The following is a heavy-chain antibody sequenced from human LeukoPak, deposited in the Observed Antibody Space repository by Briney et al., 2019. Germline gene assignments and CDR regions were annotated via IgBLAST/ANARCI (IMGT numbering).Heavy chain of an antibody. J-gene: IGHJ4*02. D-gene: IGHD5-24*01. Sequence: SGTLSLTCAVSGGSISSSNWWSWVRQPPGKGLEWIGEIYHSGSTNYNPSLKSRVTISVDKSKNQFSLKLSSVTAADTAVYYCARDRGINRMAGSFDYWGQGTLVTVSS. V-gene: IGHV4-4*02. CDR2: IYHSGST. CDR1: GGSISSSNW. CDR3: ARDRGINRMAGSFDY.